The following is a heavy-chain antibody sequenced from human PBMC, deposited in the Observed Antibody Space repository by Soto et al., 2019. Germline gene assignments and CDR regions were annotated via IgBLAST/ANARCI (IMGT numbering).Heavy chain of an antibody. V-gene: IGHV4-61*08. Sequence: SETLSLTCTVSGGSITTGEYYWTWIRQPPGKGLEWIGRIYATGTTDYNPALKSRVTMSVDTSKNQFSLKLSSVTAADTAVYYCARGIGYCTSTSCSPNWFDPWGQGTLVTVSS. CDR3: ARGIGYCTSTSCSPNWFDP. CDR1: GGSITTGEYY. D-gene: IGHD2-2*01. CDR2: IYATGTT. J-gene: IGHJ5*02.